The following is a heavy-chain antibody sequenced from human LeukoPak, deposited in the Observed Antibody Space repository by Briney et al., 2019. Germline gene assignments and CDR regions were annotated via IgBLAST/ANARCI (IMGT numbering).Heavy chain of an antibody. CDR3: SRGLYYYDSSGNNYYYYYMDV. CDR1: GGSISSYY. J-gene: IGHJ6*03. Sequence: SETLSLTCTVSGGSISSYYWSWIRQPPGKGLEWIGYIYTSGSTNYNPSLKSRVTISVDTSKNQFSLKLSSFTAAAPAVYYFSRGLYYYDSSGNNYYYYYMDVWGKGTTVTVSS. V-gene: IGHV4-4*09. D-gene: IGHD3-22*01. CDR2: IYTSGST.